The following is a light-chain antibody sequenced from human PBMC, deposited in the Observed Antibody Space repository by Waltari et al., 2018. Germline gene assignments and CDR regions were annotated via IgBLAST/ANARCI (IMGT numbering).Light chain of an antibody. CDR3: QQYYSSPVT. Sequence: DIVMTQSPDSLAVSLGERATINCKSSQSVLYRSDNKNYLGWYQQKPGLPPKLLIYWASTPESGVPDRFSGSGSGTDFTLTISSLQAEDVAVYYCQQYYSSPVTFGQGTRLEIK. CDR1: QSVLYRSDNKNY. CDR2: WAS. V-gene: IGKV4-1*01. J-gene: IGKJ5*01.